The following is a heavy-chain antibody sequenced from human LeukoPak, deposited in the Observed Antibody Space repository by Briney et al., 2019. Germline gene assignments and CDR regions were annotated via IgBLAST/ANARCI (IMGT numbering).Heavy chain of an antibody. CDR3: ARWVPQQNYYFDY. V-gene: IGHV4-39*01. Sequence: PSETLSLTCTVSGGSISSSSYYWGWIRQPPGKGLEWIGSIHYSGSTHYNPSLKSRVTISVDTSKNQFSLKLSSVTAADTAVYCCARWVPQQNYYFDYWGQGTLVTVSS. CDR1: GGSISSSSYY. CDR2: IHYSGST. D-gene: IGHD1-1*01. J-gene: IGHJ4*02.